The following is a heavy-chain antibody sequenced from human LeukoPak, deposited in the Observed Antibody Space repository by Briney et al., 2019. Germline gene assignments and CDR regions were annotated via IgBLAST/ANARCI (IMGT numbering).Heavy chain of an antibody. CDR3: ARGPIQLWIHNAMDV. CDR1: GFTFGDHA. CDR2: IRSKAYRGTT. V-gene: IGHV3-49*04. D-gene: IGHD5-18*01. Sequence: GGSLRLSCTGSGFTFGDHAMSWVRQAPGKGLEWVGFIRSKAYRGTTEYAASVKGRFTISRDDSASIAYLQMNCLQTDDTAVYYCARGPIQLWIHNAMDVWGQGTTVTVSS. J-gene: IGHJ6*02.